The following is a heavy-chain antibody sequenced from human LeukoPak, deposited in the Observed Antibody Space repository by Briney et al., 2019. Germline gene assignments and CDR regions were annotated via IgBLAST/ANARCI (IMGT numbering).Heavy chain of an antibody. CDR1: GGSFSGYS. V-gene: IGHV4-34*01. CDR3: ARGRYCSADICSGGDAFDI. Sequence: SETLSLTCAVYGGSFSGYSWSWIRQTQGEGLEWIGEINHSGSTNYNPSLKSRVTISVDTSKNQFSLKLSSVTAADTAVYYCARGRYCSADICSGGDAFDIWGQGTMVSVSS. D-gene: IGHD2-15*01. CDR2: INHSGST. J-gene: IGHJ3*02.